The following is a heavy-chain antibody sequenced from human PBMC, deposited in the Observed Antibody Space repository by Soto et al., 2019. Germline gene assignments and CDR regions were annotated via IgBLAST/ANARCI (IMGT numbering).Heavy chain of an antibody. J-gene: IGHJ4*02. V-gene: IGHV1-18*01. CDR1: GYTFTSYG. D-gene: IGHD1-20*01. Sequence: QVQLVQSGAEVKKPGASVKVSCKASGYTFTSYGISWVRQATGQGLEWMGWISAYNGNTNYAQKLQGRVTMTTDTSTSTGYMELRSLRSDDTAVYYCARDLEEVNWNNMFDYWGQGTLVTVSS. CDR2: ISAYNGNT. CDR3: ARDLEEVNWNNMFDY.